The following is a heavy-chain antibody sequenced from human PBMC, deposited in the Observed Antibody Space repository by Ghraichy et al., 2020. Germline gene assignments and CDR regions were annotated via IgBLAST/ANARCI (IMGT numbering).Heavy chain of an antibody. Sequence: SETLSLTCTVSGGSISSYYWSWIRQPPGKGLEWIGYIYYSGSTNYNPSLKSRVTISVDTSKNQFSLKLSSVTAADTAVYYCARNRGSSSWYPRGDYYYYMDVWGKGTTVTVSS. CDR3: ARNRGSSSWYPRGDYYYYMDV. V-gene: IGHV4-59*01. CDR1: GGSISSYY. CDR2: IYYSGST. D-gene: IGHD6-13*01. J-gene: IGHJ6*03.